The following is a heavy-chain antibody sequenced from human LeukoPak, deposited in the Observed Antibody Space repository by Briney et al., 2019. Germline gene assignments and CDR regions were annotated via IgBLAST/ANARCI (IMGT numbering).Heavy chain of an antibody. V-gene: IGHV4-38-2*01. J-gene: IGHJ4*02. Sequence: PSETLSLTCAVSGYSISSGYQWGRIRQPPGKGLEWIGSIYHSGTTYYSPSLKSRVTMSVDTSKNQFSVKLSSVTAADTAVYYCARMPYGGFEYWGRGALVTVSS. CDR1: GYSISSGYQ. CDR2: IYHSGTT. CDR3: ARMPYGGFEY. D-gene: IGHD4-23*01.